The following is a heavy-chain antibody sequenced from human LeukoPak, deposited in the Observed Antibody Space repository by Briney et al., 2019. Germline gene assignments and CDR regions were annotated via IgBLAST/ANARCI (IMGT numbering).Heavy chain of an antibody. CDR3: ARGLGSGSSPFDY. J-gene: IGHJ4*02. Sequence: GGSLRLSCAASGFTVSTNYMSWVRQAPGKGLEWVSVIYSGGSTYYADSVKGRFTISRDNSKNSLYLQMNSLRAEDTVVYYCARGLGSGSSPFDYWGQGTLVTVSS. V-gene: IGHV3-53*01. CDR2: IYSGGST. CDR1: GFTVSTNY. D-gene: IGHD3-10*01.